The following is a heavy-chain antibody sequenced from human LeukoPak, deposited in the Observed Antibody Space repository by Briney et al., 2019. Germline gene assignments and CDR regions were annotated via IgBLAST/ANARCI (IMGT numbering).Heavy chain of an antibody. J-gene: IGHJ4*02. CDR3: ARGYSSSWYYFDY. Sequence: SETLSLTCTVSGGSISSYYWSWIRQPPGKGLEWIGYIYYSGSTNYNPSLKSRVTISVDTSKNQFSLKLSSVTAADTAVHYCARGYSSSWYYFDYWGQGILVTVSS. V-gene: IGHV4-59*01. D-gene: IGHD6-13*01. CDR1: GGSISSYY. CDR2: IYYSGST.